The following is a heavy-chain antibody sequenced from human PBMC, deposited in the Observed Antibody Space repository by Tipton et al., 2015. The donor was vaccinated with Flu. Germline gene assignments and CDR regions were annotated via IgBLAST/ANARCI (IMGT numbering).Heavy chain of an antibody. CDR3: AREGAKSDYGDYGVDAFDI. V-gene: IGHV4-61*01. CDR2: IYYSGST. D-gene: IGHD4-17*01. J-gene: IGHJ3*02. Sequence: TLSLTCTVSGYSISSGYYWGWIRQPPGKGLEWIGYIYYSGSTNYNPSLKSRVTISVDTSKNQFSLKLSSVTAADTAVYYCAREGAKSDYGDYGVDAFDIWGQGTMVTVSS. CDR1: GYSISSGYY.